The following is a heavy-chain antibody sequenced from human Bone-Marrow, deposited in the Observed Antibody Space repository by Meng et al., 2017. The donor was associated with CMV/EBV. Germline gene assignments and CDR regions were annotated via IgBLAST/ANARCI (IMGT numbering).Heavy chain of an antibody. CDR2: INHSGST. D-gene: IGHD4-17*01. CDR3: ARGSYGRA. J-gene: IGHJ5*02. Sequence: VEGSGPGLVKPSETLSLTCTVSGGSISSSSYYWGWIRQPPGKGLEWIGEINHSGSTNYNPSLKSRVTISVDTSKNQFSLKLSSVTAADTAVYYCARGSYGRAWGQGTLVTVSS. CDR1: GGSISSSSYY. V-gene: IGHV4-39*07.